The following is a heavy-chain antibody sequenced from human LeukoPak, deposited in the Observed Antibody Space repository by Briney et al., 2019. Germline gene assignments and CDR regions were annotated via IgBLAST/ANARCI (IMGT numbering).Heavy chain of an antibody. Sequence: GESLKISCNGSGYSFTSYWIGWVRQIPGKGLEWMGIIYPGDSDTRYSPSFQGQVTISADKTISTAYLQWSSLKASDTAMYYCARRGICSGGSCAFDYWGQGTLVTVSS. CDR1: GYSFTSYW. J-gene: IGHJ4*02. V-gene: IGHV5-51*01. CDR3: ARRGICSGGSCAFDY. D-gene: IGHD2-15*01. CDR2: IYPGDSDT.